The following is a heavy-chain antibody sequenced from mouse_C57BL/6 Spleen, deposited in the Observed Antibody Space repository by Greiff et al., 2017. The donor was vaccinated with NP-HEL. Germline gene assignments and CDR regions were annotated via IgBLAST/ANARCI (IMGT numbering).Heavy chain of an antibody. CDR3: AREGYSNYDGFAY. D-gene: IGHD2-5*01. CDR1: GYTFTSYW. V-gene: IGHV1-64*01. CDR2: IHPNSGST. Sequence: QVQLQQPGAELVKPGASVKLSCKASGYTFTSYWMHWVKQRPGQGLEWIGMIHPNSGSTNYNEKFKSKATLTVDKSSSTAYMQLSSLTSEDSAVYYCAREGYSNYDGFAYWGQGTLVTVSA. J-gene: IGHJ3*01.